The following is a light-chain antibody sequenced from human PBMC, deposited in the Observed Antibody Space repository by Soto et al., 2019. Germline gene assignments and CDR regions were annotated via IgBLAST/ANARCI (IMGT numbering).Light chain of an antibody. Sequence: QSALTQPASVSGSPGQSITLPCTGTSSDIGGYDYVSWYQRHPGKAPKLIIYDVNNRPSGVSNRFSGSKSGNTASLTISGLQPEDEADYYCTSYASGSSHVVFGGGTQLTVL. J-gene: IGLJ2*01. V-gene: IGLV2-14*01. CDR3: TSYASGSSHVV. CDR2: DVN. CDR1: SSDIGGYDY.